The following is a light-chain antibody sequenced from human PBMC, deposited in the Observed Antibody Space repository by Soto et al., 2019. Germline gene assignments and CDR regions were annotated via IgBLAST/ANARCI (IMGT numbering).Light chain of an antibody. CDR1: QSISSY. V-gene: IGKV1-39*01. CDR2: AAS. J-gene: IGKJ1*01. CDR3: QQSYSNPPT. Sequence: DIQMTQSPSSLSASVGDRVTITCGASQSISSYLNWYQQKPGKAPKLLIYAASSLQSGVPSRFSGSGSGTDFTLTISSLQPEDFATYYCQQSYSNPPTFGQGTKVDIK.